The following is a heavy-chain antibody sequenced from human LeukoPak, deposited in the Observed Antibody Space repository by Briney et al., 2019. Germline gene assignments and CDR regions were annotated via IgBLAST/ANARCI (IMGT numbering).Heavy chain of an antibody. CDR2: ISYDGGTK. CDR3: ARIRSGWYYFDY. V-gene: IGHV3-30*14. CDR1: GFTFSAYT. Sequence: GGSLRLSCAASGFTFSAYTINWVRQAPGKGLEWVALISYDGGTKYYADSVKGRFTISRDNSKNTLYLQMNSLRVEDTAVYYCARIRSGWYYFDYWGQGTLVTVSS. D-gene: IGHD6-19*01. J-gene: IGHJ4*02.